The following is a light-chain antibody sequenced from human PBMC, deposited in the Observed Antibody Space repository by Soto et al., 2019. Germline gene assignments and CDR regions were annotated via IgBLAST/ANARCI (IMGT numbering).Light chain of an antibody. J-gene: IGKJ5*01. Sequence: EIVMTQSPATLSVSPGERATLSCRASQSVSTKVAWYQQKPGQAPRLLIYATSTRATGAPARFSGSGSGTEFTLTISNRQSEDFAVYYCQQYSNWPPITFGQGPRLEIK. CDR3: QQYSNWPPIT. CDR1: QSVSTK. CDR2: ATS. V-gene: IGKV3-15*01.